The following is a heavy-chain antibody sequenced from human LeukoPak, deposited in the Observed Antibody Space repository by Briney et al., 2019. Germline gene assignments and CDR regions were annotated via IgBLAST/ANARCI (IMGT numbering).Heavy chain of an antibody. CDR3: ARAMTTVTTAPGD. V-gene: IGHV4-30-2*01. CDR2: IYHSGST. D-gene: IGHD4-17*01. CDR1: GGSISSGGYS. Sequence: SETLSLTCAVSGGSISSGGYSWSWIRQPPGKGLEWIGYIYHSGSTYYNPSLKSRVTISVDRSKNQFSLKLSSVTAADTAVYYCARAMTTVTTAPGDWGQGTLVTVSS. J-gene: IGHJ4*02.